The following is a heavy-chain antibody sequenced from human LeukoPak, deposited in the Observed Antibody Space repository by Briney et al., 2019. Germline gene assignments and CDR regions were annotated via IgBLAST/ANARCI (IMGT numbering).Heavy chain of an antibody. Sequence: SSETLSLTCSLSGGSITNYYWSWIRQPPGKGLEWIAWIYSSGNTEYNPSLKSRVTISLGTSNNHFSLRLTSVTASDTAVYYCARSSQSELFDLWGRSTLVTVSS. V-gene: IGHV4-4*09. CDR1: GGSITNYY. CDR2: IYSSGNT. D-gene: IGHD2-2*01. CDR3: ARSSQSELFDL. J-gene: IGHJ2*01.